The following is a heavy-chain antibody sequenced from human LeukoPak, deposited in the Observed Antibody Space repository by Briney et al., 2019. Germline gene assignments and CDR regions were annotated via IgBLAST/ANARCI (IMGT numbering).Heavy chain of an antibody. J-gene: IGHJ4*02. Sequence: GGSLRLPCAASGFTFSSYGMHWVRQAPGKGLEWVAVISYDGSNKYYPDSVKGRFTISRDNSKNTLYLQMNSLRAEDTAVYYCAKDHGGSYYLTYYFDYWGQGTLVTVSS. V-gene: IGHV3-30*18. D-gene: IGHD1-26*01. CDR2: ISYDGSNK. CDR1: GFTFSSYG. CDR3: AKDHGGSYYLTYYFDY.